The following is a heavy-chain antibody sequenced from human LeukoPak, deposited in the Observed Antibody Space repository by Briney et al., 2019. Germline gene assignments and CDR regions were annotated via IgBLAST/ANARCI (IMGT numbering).Heavy chain of an antibody. CDR2: IYTSGST. Sequence: PSETLSLTCTVSGGSISSYYWSWIRQPAGKGLEWIGRIYTSGSTNYNPSLKSRVTMSVDTSKNKFSLKLSSDTAADTAVYYCARGVLRFLEWFLDYWGQGTLVTVSS. J-gene: IGHJ4*02. V-gene: IGHV4-4*07. D-gene: IGHD3-3*01. CDR1: GGSISSYY. CDR3: ARGVLRFLEWFLDY.